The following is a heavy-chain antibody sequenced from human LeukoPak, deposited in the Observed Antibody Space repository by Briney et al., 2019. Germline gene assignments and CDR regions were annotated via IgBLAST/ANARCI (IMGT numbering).Heavy chain of an antibody. CDR1: GGTFSSYA. J-gene: IGHJ5*02. CDR3: AREPLNTATNWFDP. D-gene: IGHD5-18*01. CDR2: IIPIFGTA. V-gene: IGHV1-69*13. Sequence: ASVKVSCKASGGTFSSYAISWVRQAPGQGLEWMGGIIPIFGTANYAQKFQGRVTTTADESTSTAYMELSSLRSEDTAVYYCAREPLNTATNWFDPWGQGTLVTVSS.